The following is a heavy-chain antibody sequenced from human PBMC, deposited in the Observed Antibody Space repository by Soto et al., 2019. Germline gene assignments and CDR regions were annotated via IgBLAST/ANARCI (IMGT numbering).Heavy chain of an antibody. V-gene: IGHV4-39*01. CDR1: NGSISSRSSY. CDR3: GGQDYGAKGYYSKN. D-gene: IGHD4-17*01. Sequence: QLQLQESGSGLVKPSETLSLTCTVSNGSISSRSSYWGWIRQTPGKGLEWIGSIYYIGNTYYNPSLKSRVSISIDTSKTQFPLKLNSVTAADTAVYFCGGQDYGAKGYYSKNWGQGSLVTVS. J-gene: IGHJ4*02. CDR2: IYYIGNT.